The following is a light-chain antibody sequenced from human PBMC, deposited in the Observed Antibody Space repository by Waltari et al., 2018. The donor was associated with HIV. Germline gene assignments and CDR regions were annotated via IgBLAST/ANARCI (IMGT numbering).Light chain of an antibody. CDR2: EVS. CDR3: SSYTSSSTLV. V-gene: IGLV2-14*01. J-gene: IGLJ2*01. Sequence: QSDLTQPASVSGSPGQSITISCTGTSSEVGGYKEVSRYQQHPGKAPKLMIYEVSNRPSGVSNRFSGSKSGNTASLTISGLQAEDEADYYCSSYTSSSTLVFGGGTKLTVL. CDR1: SSEVGGYKE.